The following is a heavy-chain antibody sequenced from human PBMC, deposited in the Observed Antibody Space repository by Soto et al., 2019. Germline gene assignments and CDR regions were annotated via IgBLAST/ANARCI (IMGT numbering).Heavy chain of an antibody. CDR1: GFAFSRYW. CDR2: ITSDGSST. CDR3: ASPSGDFQQ. V-gene: IGHV3-74*01. Sequence: EVQLMESGGGLVQPGGSLRLSCAASGFAFSRYWMHWVRQAPGKGLVWVSRITSDGSSTSYADSVKGRFTISRDNAKNTLYLQMNSLRVDDTAVYYCASPSGDFQQWGQGTLVTVSS. J-gene: IGHJ1*01. D-gene: IGHD3-10*01.